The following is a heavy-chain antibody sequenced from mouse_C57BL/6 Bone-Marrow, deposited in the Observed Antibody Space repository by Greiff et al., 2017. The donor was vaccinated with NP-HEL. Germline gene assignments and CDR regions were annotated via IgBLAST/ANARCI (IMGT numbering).Heavy chain of an antibody. D-gene: IGHD2-1*01. Sequence: QVQLQQPGAELVKPGASVKLSCKASGYTFTSYWMHWVKQRPGQGLEWIGMIHPNSGSTNYNEKFKSKATLTVDKSSSTAYMQLSSLTSEDSAVYYCARRGGDLLWSFAYWGQGTLVTVSA. J-gene: IGHJ3*01. CDR2: IHPNSGST. V-gene: IGHV1-64*01. CDR1: GYTFTSYW. CDR3: ARRGGDLLWSFAY.